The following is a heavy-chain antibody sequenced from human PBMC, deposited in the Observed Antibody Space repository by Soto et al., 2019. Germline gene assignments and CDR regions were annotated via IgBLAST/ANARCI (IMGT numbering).Heavy chain of an antibody. CDR1: GCTFSKNT. CDR3: ARQFDYDTSGYYYAY. CDR2: IMPVFGRP. V-gene: IGHV1-69*13. D-gene: IGHD3-22*01. J-gene: IGHJ4*02. Sequence: ASVKVSCKASGCTFSKNTISWVRQAPGQGLEWMGGIMPVFGRPDYAQKFQGRVTITADEYTRTAYMELSRLKSDDTAVYYCARQFDYDTSGYYYAYWGQGTQVTVSS.